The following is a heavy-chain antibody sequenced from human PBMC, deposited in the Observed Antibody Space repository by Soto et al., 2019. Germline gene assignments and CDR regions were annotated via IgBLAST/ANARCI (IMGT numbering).Heavy chain of an antibody. Sequence: GSLRLSCAASGFRFSSFAMNWVRQAPGKGLEWVAGISSSGHTTYYADSVKGRFTISRDNSKNTLFLQVSSLRAEDTAVYYCASGNCGSSCLRMDVWGQGTTVTVSS. J-gene: IGHJ6*02. CDR1: GFRFSSFA. CDR2: ISSSGHTT. D-gene: IGHD2-15*01. CDR3: ASGNCGSSCLRMDV. V-gene: IGHV3-23*01.